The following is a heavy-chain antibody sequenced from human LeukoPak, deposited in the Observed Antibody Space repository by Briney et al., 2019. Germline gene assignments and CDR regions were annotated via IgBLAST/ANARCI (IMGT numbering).Heavy chain of an antibody. Sequence: ASVKVSCKASGYTFTSYDINWVRQATGQGLEWMGWMNPNSGNTGYAQKFQGRVTMTRNTSISTAYMELSSLRSEDTAVYYCARNTPRRLRYFDTYGMDVWGQGTTVTVSS. CDR1: GYTFTSYD. J-gene: IGHJ6*02. V-gene: IGHV1-8*01. D-gene: IGHD3-9*01. CDR2: MNPNSGNT. CDR3: ARNTPRRLRYFDTYGMDV.